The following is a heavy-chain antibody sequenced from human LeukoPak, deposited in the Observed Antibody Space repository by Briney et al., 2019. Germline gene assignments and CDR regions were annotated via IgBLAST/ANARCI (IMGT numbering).Heavy chain of an antibody. CDR2: ISAAGGIT. CDR1: GFTFSSYA. J-gene: IGHJ4*02. D-gene: IGHD6-19*01. CDR3: AQDPLTSSWYYFDY. Sequence: GGSLSLSCAASGFTFSSYAMSWVRQAPGKGLEWVSTISAAGGITYYADSVKGRFTISRDNSKNTLYLQMNSLRSEDTSLYYCAQDPLTSSWYYFDYWGQGTLVTVSS. V-gene: IGHV3-23*01.